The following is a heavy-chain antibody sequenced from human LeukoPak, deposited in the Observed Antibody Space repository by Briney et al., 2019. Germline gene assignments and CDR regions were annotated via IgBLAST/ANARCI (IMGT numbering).Heavy chain of an antibody. V-gene: IGHV3-30-3*01. Sequence: PGRSLRLSCAASGFTFSSYAMHWVRQAPGKGLEWAAVISYDGSNKYYADSVKGRFTISRDNSKNTLYLQMNSLRAEDTAVYYCARGGGGPHYYDSSAIFDWGQGTLVTVSS. J-gene: IGHJ4*02. CDR2: ISYDGSNK. CDR1: GFTFSSYA. CDR3: ARGGGGPHYYDSSAIFD. D-gene: IGHD3-22*01.